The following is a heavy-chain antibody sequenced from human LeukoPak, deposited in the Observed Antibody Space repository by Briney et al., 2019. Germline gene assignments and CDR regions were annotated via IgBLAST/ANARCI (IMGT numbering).Heavy chain of an antibody. D-gene: IGHD3-22*01. CDR3: ARGKRRIDYYDSSAPEDY. CDR1: GGSISSYY. J-gene: IGHJ4*02. Sequence: SETLSLTCTVSGGSISSYYWSWIRQHPGKGLEWIGYIYYSGSTYYNPSLKSRVTISVDTSKNQFSLKLSSVTAADTAVYYCARGKRRIDYYDSSAPEDYWGQGTLVTVSS. V-gene: IGHV4-59*06. CDR2: IYYSGST.